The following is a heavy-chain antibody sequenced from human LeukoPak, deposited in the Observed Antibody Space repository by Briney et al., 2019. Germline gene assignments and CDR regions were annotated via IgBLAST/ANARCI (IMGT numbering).Heavy chain of an antibody. D-gene: IGHD3-9*01. CDR3: ARETYYDILTAPGSFDY. CDR1: GFTFSSYE. V-gene: IGHV3-48*03. J-gene: IGHJ4*02. Sequence: GGSLRLSCAASGFTFSSYEMNWVRQAPGKGLEWVSYISSSGSTIHYADSVKGRFTISRDNAKNSLYLQMNSLRAEDTAVYYCARETYYDILTAPGSFDYWGQGTLVTVSS. CDR2: ISSSGSTI.